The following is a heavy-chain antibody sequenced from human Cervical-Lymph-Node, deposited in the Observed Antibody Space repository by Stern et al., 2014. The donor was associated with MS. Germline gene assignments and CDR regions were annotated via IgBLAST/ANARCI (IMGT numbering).Heavy chain of an antibody. CDR1: GGTFSNYA. V-gene: IGHV1-69*01. J-gene: IGHJ4*02. CDR3: ARASLTSGYYYSHLAY. Sequence: QVQLVQSGAEVKKPGSSVKVSCQASGGTFSNYATSWVRQVPGQGLEWVGGIIQICDIVHYAQKFQGRVTIAADESTSTAYMEVNSLTHEDTAVYYCARASLTSGYYYSHLAYWGQGTLVTVSS. D-gene: IGHD3-22*01. CDR2: IIQICDIV.